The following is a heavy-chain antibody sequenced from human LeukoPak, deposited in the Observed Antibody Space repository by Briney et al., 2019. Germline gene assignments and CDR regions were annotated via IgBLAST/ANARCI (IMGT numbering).Heavy chain of an antibody. Sequence: GASVKVSCKASGYTFTGYYMHWVRQAPGQGLGWMGWINPNSGGTNYAQKFQGWVTMTRDTSISTAYMELSRLRSDDTAVYYCARTHYDFWSGYYHFDYWGQGTLVTVSS. CDR1: GYTFTGYY. CDR2: INPNSGGT. D-gene: IGHD3-3*01. V-gene: IGHV1-2*04. J-gene: IGHJ4*02. CDR3: ARTHYDFWSGYYHFDY.